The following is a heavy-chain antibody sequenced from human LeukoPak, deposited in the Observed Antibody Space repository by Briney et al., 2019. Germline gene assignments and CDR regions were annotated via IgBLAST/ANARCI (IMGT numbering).Heavy chain of an antibody. CDR3: ATEEQYRNYFDH. D-gene: IGHD5-18*01. CDR2: INPNSGDT. J-gene: IGHJ4*02. CDR1: GYTLTDSY. V-gene: IGHV1-2*02. Sequence: SVTVSCTASGYTLTDSYMHWVRQAPGQGLEWLAWINPNSGDTNYAQKFQGRVTVTRDTSISTAYMELSGLTSDDTAVYYCATEEQYRNYFDHWGQGTLVTVSA.